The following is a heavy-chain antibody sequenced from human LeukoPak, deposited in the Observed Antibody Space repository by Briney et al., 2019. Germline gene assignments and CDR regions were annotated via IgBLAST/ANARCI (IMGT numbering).Heavy chain of an antibody. CDR3: ARRIVYYDSSGTEGGAFDN. V-gene: IGHV4-31*03. CDR1: GGSISSGGYY. J-gene: IGHJ3*02. D-gene: IGHD3-22*01. CDR2: IYYSGST. Sequence: PSETLSLTCTVSGGSISSGGYYWSWIRQHPGKGLEWIGYIYYSGSTYYNPSLKSRVTISVDTSKNQFSLKLSSVTAADTAVYYCARRIVYYDSSGTEGGAFDNWGQVTMVTVSS.